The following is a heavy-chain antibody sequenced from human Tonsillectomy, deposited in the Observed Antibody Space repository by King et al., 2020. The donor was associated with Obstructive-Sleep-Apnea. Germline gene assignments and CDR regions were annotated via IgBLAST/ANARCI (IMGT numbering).Heavy chain of an antibody. CDR3: ARLAAYGSGSHVFDY. CDR2: VYLDDSET. V-gene: IGHV5-51*01. D-gene: IGHD3-10*01. J-gene: IGHJ4*02. Sequence: QLVQSGAIMKKSGESLKISCKDTRNGFTNYWIGWVRQMPGKGLEWMGIVYLDDSETTYSPSFQGQVTISADRSFSTAYLQWSRLKASDTAIYYCARLAAYGSGSHVFDYWGQGTLVTVSS. CDR1: RNGFTNYW.